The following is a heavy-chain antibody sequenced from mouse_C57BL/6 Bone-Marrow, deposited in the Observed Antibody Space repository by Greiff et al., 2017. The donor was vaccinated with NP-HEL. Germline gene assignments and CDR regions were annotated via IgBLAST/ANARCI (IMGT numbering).Heavy chain of an antibody. J-gene: IGHJ4*01. CDR2: ISDGGSYT. V-gene: IGHV5-4*01. CDR1: GFTFSSYA. D-gene: IGHD1-1*02. Sequence: EVQRVESGGGLVKPGGSLKLSCAASGFTFSSYAMSWVRQTPEKRLEWVATISDGGSYTYYPDNVKGRFTISRDNAKNNLYLQMSHLKSEDTAMYYCARDLVATGNAMDYWGQGTSVTVSS. CDR3: ARDLVATGNAMDY.